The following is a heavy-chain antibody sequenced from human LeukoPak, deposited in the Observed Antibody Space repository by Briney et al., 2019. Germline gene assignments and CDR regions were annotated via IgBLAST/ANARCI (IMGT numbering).Heavy chain of an antibody. Sequence: SGTLSLTCAVSGGSISNENWWSWVRQPPGKGLEWIGEIHHRGGTNYNPSLRSRVTISIDTSKNQFSLKLTSVTAADTAVYYCATPNDALNIWGQGTMVTVSS. V-gene: IGHV4-4*02. J-gene: IGHJ3*02. CDR3: ATPNDALNI. CDR2: IHHRGGT. CDR1: GGSISNENW.